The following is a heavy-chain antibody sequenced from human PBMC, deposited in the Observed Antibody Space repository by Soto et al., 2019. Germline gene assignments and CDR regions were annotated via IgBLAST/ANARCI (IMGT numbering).Heavy chain of an antibody. V-gene: IGHV3-7*01. CDR2: IKPDGSEQ. D-gene: IGHD1-20*01. CDR3: ARGNWNYYYVFDV. CDR1: EFTFDKYY. J-gene: IGHJ6*02. Sequence: EVQLVESGGGLVQPGGSLRLSCAASEFTFDKYYMTWVRQAPGKGPEWVANIKPDGSEQYYVDSVKGRFTISRDNANNSLYLQKNSLRAEDTAVYFCARGNWNYYYVFDVWGQGTTVTVSS.